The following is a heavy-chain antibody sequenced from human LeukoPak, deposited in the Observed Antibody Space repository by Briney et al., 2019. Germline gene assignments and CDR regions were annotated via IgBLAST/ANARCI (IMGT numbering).Heavy chain of an antibody. D-gene: IGHD4-11*01. Sequence: GGSLRLSCAASGFTFSTYTMNWVRQAPGKGLEWVSSISSSSSYIYYADSVKGRFTISRDNAKNSLYLQMNSLRAEDTAVYYCARVVTTAYGYWGQGTLVTVSS. CDR1: GFTFSTYT. J-gene: IGHJ4*02. CDR2: ISSSSSYI. V-gene: IGHV3-21*01. CDR3: ARVVTTAYGY.